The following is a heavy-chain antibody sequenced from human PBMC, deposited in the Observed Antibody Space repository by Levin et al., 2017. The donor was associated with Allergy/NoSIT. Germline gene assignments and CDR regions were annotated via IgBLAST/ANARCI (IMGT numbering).Heavy chain of an antibody. CDR1: GFTFSSYA. V-gene: IGHV3-30-3*01. J-gene: IGHJ6*02. D-gene: IGHD4-17*01. Sequence: PGGSLRLSCAASGFTFSSYAMHWVRQAPGKGLEWVAVISYDGSNKYYADSVKGRFTISRDNSKNTLYLQMNSLRAEDTAVYYCAREDYGDYWVSLWLKRGYYYGMDVWGQGTTVTVSS. CDR2: ISYDGSNK. CDR3: AREDYGDYWVSLWLKRGYYYGMDV.